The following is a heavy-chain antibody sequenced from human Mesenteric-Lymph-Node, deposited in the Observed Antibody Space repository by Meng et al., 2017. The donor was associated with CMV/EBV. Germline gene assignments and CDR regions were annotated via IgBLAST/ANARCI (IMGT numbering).Heavy chain of an antibody. J-gene: IGHJ6*02. Sequence: GESLKISCAASGFSLSDYSMNWVRQAPGKGLEWISYISVDSATIYYADSVKGRFTISRDNARNSLYLQMNSLRAEDTALYYCAKVLKHYTDYYQYGMDVWGQGTTVTVSS. CDR3: AKVLKHYTDYYQYGMDV. V-gene: IGHV3-48*04. CDR1: GFSLSDYS. D-gene: IGHD2-15*01. CDR2: ISVDSATI.